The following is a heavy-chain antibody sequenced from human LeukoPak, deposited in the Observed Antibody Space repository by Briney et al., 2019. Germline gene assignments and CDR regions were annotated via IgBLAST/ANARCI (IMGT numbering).Heavy chain of an antibody. CDR1: GGSLSGYY. J-gene: IGHJ4*02. CDR3: ARETCSGGSCYADY. CDR2: INHSGST. Sequence: SETLSLTCAVYGGSLSGYYWSWIRQPPGRGLEWIGEINHSGSTNYNPSLKSRVTISVDTSMNQFSLKLSSVTAADTAVYYCARETCSGGSCYADYWGQGTLVTVSS. V-gene: IGHV4-34*01. D-gene: IGHD2-15*01.